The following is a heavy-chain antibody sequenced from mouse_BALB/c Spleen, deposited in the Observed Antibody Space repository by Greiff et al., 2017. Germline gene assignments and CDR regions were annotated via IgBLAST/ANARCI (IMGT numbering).Heavy chain of an antibody. D-gene: IGHD2-14*01. CDR3: ARGRAYYRYDDVFYAMDY. CDR1: GFTFSDYY. Sequence: EVKLVESGGGLVKPGGSLKLSCAASGFTFSDYYMYWVRQTPEKRLEWVATISDGGSYTYYPDSVKGRFTISRDNAKNNLYLQMSSLKSEDTAMYYCARGRAYYRYDDVFYAMDYWGQGTSVTVSS. V-gene: IGHV5-4*02. CDR2: ISDGGSYT. J-gene: IGHJ4*01.